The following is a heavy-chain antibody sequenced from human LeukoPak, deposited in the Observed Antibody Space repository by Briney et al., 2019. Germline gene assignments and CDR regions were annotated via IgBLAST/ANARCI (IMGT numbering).Heavy chain of an antibody. D-gene: IGHD1-26*01. J-gene: IGHJ4*02. CDR1: GFTFSSYS. CDR2: ISSSSSYI. CDR3: ASENSGSYGRHDY. Sequence: GGSLRLSCAASGFTFSSYSMNWVRQAPGKGLEWVSPISSSSSYIYYADSVKGRFTISRDNAKNSLYLQMNSLRAEDTAVYYCASENSGSYGRHDYWGQGTLVTVSS. V-gene: IGHV3-21*01.